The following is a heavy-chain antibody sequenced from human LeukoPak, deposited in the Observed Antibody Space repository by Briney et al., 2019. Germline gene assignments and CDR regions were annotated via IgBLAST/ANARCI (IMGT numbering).Heavy chain of an antibody. J-gene: IGHJ4*02. D-gene: IGHD1-26*01. CDR3: VVHSATSCY. CDR1: GFTFSSYE. Sequence: QPGGSLRLSCATSGFTFSSYEMNWVRQAPGKGLEWISYITTSGTSTYYADSVKGRFTISRDNGKTALSLQMNSLRAEDTAVYYCVVHSATSCYWGEGTLGTVS. V-gene: IGHV3-48*03. CDR2: ITTSGTST.